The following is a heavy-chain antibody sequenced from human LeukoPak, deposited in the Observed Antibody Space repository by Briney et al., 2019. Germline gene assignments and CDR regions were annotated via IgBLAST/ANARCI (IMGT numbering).Heavy chain of an antibody. V-gene: IGHV1-18*04. J-gene: IGHJ6*03. CDR3: ARVLRCSGGSCPRPYYYYYYMDV. CDR1: GYTFTSHF. CDR2: ISAYNGNT. D-gene: IGHD2-15*01. Sequence: ASVKVSCKASGYTFTSHFMHWVRQAPGQGLEWMGWISAYNGNTNYAQKLQGRATLTTDTSTSTAYMELRSLRSDDTAVYYCARVLRCSGGSCPRPYYYYYYMDVWGKGTTVTISS.